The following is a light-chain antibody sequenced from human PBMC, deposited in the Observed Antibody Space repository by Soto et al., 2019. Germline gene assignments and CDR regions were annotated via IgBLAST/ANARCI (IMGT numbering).Light chain of an antibody. CDR3: QQYYNWPLT. Sequence: VRPQYPATLSVSQWDRSPLSWTASQSFSSNVDWYQQKPGQDHRLLIYGTSTRVTGIPARFSGRGSGTECTLTISSLQSEDVAVYYCQQYYNWPLTVGGGTKVDIK. CDR1: QSFSSN. J-gene: IGKJ4*01. V-gene: IGKV3-15*01. CDR2: GTS.